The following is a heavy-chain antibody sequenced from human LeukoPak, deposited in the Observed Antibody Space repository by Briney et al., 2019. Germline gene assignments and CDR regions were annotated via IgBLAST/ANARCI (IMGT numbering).Heavy chain of an antibody. D-gene: IGHD6-19*01. CDR1: GYTFTIYY. J-gene: IGHJ4*02. CDR3: ASGRRNSGWPDQIDY. CDR2: INTSGGST. V-gene: IGHV1-46*01. Sequence: ASVKLSCKASGYTFTIYYMHWVRKAPGQGLEWVGIINTSGGSTSYAQKFQGRVTMTRDMSTSTVYMELSSLRSEDTAVYYCASGRRNSGWPDQIDYWGQGTLVTVSS.